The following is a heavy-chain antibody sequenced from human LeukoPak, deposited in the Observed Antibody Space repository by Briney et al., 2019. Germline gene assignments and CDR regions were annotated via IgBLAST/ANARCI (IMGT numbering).Heavy chain of an antibody. CDR3: ARCDSSGYRYYFDY. V-gene: IGHV4-4*07. Sequence: SETLSLTCTVSGGSISSYYWNWIRQPAGKGLEWIGRIYASGSTNYNPSLKSRVTMSVDTSKNQFSLKLSSMTAADTAVYYCARCDSSGYRYYFDYWGQGTLVTVSS. CDR2: IYASGST. CDR1: GGSISSYY. D-gene: IGHD3-22*01. J-gene: IGHJ4*02.